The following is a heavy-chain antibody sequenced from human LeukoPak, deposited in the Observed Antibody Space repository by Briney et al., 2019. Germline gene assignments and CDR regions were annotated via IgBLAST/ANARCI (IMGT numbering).Heavy chain of an antibody. CDR1: GYTLTELS. CDR3: ATVKLGYCCSTSCYLGY. V-gene: IGHV1-24*01. D-gene: IGHD2-2*01. CDR2: FDPEDGET. J-gene: IGHJ4*02. Sequence: ASVKVSCKVSGYTLTELSMHWVRQAPGKGLEWMGGFDPEDGETIYAQKFQGRVTMTEDTSTDTAYMELSSLRSEDTAVYYCATVKLGYCCSTSCYLGYWGQGTLVTVSS.